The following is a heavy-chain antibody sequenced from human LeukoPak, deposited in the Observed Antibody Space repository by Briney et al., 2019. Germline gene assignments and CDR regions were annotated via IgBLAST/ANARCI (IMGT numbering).Heavy chain of an antibody. D-gene: IGHD1-26*01. J-gene: IGHJ4*02. CDR1: GFTFSTYW. Sequence: GGSLRLSCAPSGFTFSTYWRHWVRQVPGKGLVWISRINGDTSGTSYAESVKGRFTISRDNAKNTVYLQMNSLRVDDTAVYYCARDRWELLEFDYWGQGVLVTVSS. CDR3: ARDRWELLEFDY. CDR2: INGDTSGT. V-gene: IGHV3-74*01.